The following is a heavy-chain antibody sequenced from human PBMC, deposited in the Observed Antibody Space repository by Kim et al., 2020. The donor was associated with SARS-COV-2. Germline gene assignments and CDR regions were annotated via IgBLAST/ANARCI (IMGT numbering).Heavy chain of an antibody. CDR3: AKTDGMDV. Sequence: GGSLRLSCAASGFTFSSYGMHWVRQAPGKGLEWVVVISYDGSNKYYADSVKGRFTISRDNSKNTLHLQMNSLRAEDPAVYYCAKTDGMDVWGQGTTVTVS. CDR1: GFTFSSYG. J-gene: IGHJ6*02. V-gene: IGHV3-30*18. CDR2: ISYDGSNK.